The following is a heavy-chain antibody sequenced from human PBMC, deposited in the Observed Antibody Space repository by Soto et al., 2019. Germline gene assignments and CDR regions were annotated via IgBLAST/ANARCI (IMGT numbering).Heavy chain of an antibody. V-gene: IGHV3-11*05. CDR1: GFTFSDYY. D-gene: IGHD3-10*01. Sequence: QFQLVESGGGLVKPGGSLRLSCAASGFTFSDYYMSWIRKAPGKGLEWVSYISGSSTHTNYADSVKGRFTISRDNAKNSLYLQMNGLRAEDTAVYYCARDRRYGSPSYYYRYWGQGTLVTVSS. CDR3: ARDRRYGSPSYYYRY. CDR2: ISGSSTHT. J-gene: IGHJ4*02.